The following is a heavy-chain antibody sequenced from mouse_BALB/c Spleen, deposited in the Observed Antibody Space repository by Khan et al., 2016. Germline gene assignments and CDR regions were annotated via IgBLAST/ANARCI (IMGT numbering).Heavy chain of an antibody. D-gene: IGHD1-2*01. CDR2: IRYSGST. J-gene: IGHJ1*01. Sequence: EVQLQESGPGLVKPSQSLSLTCTVTGYSITSDYAWNWIRQFPGNQLEWMGYIRYSGSTTYNPSLNSRISITRDTSKNQFFLQLYSVTTEDTATYYGTRSPTATRYCDVWGAGTTVTVSS. CDR1: GYSITSDYA. CDR3: TRSPTATRYCDV. V-gene: IGHV3-2*02.